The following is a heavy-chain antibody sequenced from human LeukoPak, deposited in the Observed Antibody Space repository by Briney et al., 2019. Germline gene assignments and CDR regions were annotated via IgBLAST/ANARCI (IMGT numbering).Heavy chain of an antibody. CDR3: ARAEQLWLLGG. CDR1: GFTFSSYE. V-gene: IGHV3-48*03. CDR2: ISSSVSTI. Sequence: PGGSLRLSCAASGFTFSSYEMNLVRQAPGKGLEWVSYISSSVSTIYYADSVKGRFTISRDNAKNSLYLQMTSLRAEDTAVYYCARAEQLWLLGGWGQGTLVTVSS. D-gene: IGHD5-18*01. J-gene: IGHJ4*02.